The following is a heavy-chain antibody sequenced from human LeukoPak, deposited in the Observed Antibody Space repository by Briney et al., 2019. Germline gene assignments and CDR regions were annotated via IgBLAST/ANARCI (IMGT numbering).Heavy chain of an antibody. CDR2: MYHSGST. J-gene: IGHJ3*02. D-gene: IGHD2-2*01. V-gene: IGHV4-59*11. CDR1: GGSFSSHY. Sequence: SETLSLTCTVSGGSFSSHYWSWLRQPPGKGLEWIGYMYHSGSTNYNPSLKSRVTISVDTSKNQFSLKLSSVTAADTAVYYCARHSAHASTNDAFDIWGQGTMVTVSS. CDR3: ARHSAHASTNDAFDI.